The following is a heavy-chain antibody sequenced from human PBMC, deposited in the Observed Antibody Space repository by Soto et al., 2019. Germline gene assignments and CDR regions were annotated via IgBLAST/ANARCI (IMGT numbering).Heavy chain of an antibody. V-gene: IGHV3-23*01. D-gene: IGHD2-8*02. CDR1: GFTFSNYA. J-gene: IGHJ1*01. CDR2: VRHDGDRT. CDR3: ARPHLSCTSGTFYLAEYFQY. Sequence: EVQLLESGGGLVQPGGSLRLSCTASGFTFSNYAMSWLRQAPGKGLEWVSAVRHDGDRTYYADSVKGRFTISRDNSKNPLYLHVNSLRADDTAVYYCARPHLSCTSGTFYLAEYFQYWGPGTLVAVSS.